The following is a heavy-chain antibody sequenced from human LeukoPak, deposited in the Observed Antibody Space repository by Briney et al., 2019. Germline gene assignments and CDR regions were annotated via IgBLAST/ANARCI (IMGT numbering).Heavy chain of an antibody. Sequence: GGSLRLSCAASGFTFSTYAMSWVRQAPGKGLERVSAISDNGGSKHYADSVKGRFTISRDNSENTLYLQMNSLRAEDTAVYYCAQWGDSCSGGSCYPSHVDYWGQGTLVTVSS. D-gene: IGHD2-15*01. CDR2: ISDNGGSK. J-gene: IGHJ4*02. CDR1: GFTFSTYA. CDR3: AQWGDSCSGGSCYPSHVDY. V-gene: IGHV3-23*01.